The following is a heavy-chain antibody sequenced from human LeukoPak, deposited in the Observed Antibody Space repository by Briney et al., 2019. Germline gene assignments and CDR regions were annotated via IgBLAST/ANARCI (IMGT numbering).Heavy chain of an antibody. Sequence: GGSLRLSCAASGFTFSDYYMSWIRQAPGKGLEWVSCISSSGSTIYYADSVKGRFTISRDNAKNSLYLQMNSLRAEDTAVYYCARGDTMIVVRIPIGEDAFDIWGQGTMVTVSS. CDR2: ISSSGSTI. D-gene: IGHD3-22*01. V-gene: IGHV3-11*01. J-gene: IGHJ3*02. CDR1: GFTFSDYY. CDR3: ARGDTMIVVRIPIGEDAFDI.